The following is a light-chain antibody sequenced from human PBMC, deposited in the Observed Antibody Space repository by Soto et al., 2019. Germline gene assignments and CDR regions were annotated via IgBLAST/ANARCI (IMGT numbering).Light chain of an antibody. CDR1: SSDVGGYNY. V-gene: IGLV2-14*01. CDR2: EVS. J-gene: IGLJ2*01. Sequence: QSALTQPASVSGSPGPSITISCTGTSSDVGGYNYVSWYQHHPGKAPKLMIYEVSNRPSGVSNRFSGSKSGNTASLTISGLQAEDEADYYCSSYTGSNTPVVFGAGTKVTVL. CDR3: SSYTGSNTPVV.